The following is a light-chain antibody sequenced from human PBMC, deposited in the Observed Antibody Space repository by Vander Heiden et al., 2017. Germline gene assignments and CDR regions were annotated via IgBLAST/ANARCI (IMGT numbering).Light chain of an antibody. V-gene: IGLV1-40*01. J-gene: IGLJ2*01. CDR3: QSYDSSLSVV. CDR2: GNS. Sequence: QSVLTQPPSVSGAPGQRVTISCTGSSSNIGAGYDVHWYQQLPGTAPNLLIYGNSNRPSGVPDRFSGSKSGTSASLAITGLQAEDEADYYCQSYDSSLSVVFGGRTKLTVL. CDR1: SSNIGAGYD.